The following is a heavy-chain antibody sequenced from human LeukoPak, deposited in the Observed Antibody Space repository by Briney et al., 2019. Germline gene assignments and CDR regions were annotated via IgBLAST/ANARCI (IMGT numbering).Heavy chain of an antibody. CDR1: GYTFTSYY. CDR3: AREGGVGATLFDY. Sequence: ASVKVSCKASGYTFTSYYMHWVRQAPGQGLEWMGLINPTGGSTGYAQKFQGRVTMTRDMSTSTDYMELSSLRSEDTAVYYCAREGGVGATLFDYWGQGTLVTVSS. CDR2: INPTGGST. V-gene: IGHV1-46*01. D-gene: IGHD1-26*01. J-gene: IGHJ4*02.